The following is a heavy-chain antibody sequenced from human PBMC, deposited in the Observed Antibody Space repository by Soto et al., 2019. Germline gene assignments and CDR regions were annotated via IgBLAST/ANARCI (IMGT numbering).Heavy chain of an antibody. Sequence: SLKISCKGSGYSFTSYWIGWVRQMPGKGLEWMGIIYPGDSDTRYSPSFQGQVTISADKSISTAYLQWSSLKASDTAMYYCARAPKSSSYYYGSGSYHYGMDVWGQGTTVTVSS. V-gene: IGHV5-51*01. CDR3: ARAPKSSSYYYGSGSYHYGMDV. CDR2: IYPGDSDT. D-gene: IGHD3-10*01. J-gene: IGHJ6*02. CDR1: GYSFTSYW.